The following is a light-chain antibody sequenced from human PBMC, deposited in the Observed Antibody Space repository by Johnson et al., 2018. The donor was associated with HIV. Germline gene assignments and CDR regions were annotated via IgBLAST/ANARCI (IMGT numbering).Light chain of an antibody. CDR3: GTWDNSLSIGYV. Sequence: QPVLTQPPSVSAAPGQRVNISCSGHSSNIENYFVSWYQQLPGAAPRLLIYEDYKRPSGIPDRFSGSKSGASATLGITGLQTGDEADYYCGTWDNSLSIGYVFGTGTKVTVL. J-gene: IGLJ1*01. CDR2: EDY. CDR1: SSNIENYF. V-gene: IGLV1-51*02.